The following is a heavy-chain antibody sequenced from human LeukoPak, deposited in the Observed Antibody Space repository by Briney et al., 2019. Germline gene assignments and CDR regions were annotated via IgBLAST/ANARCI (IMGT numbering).Heavy chain of an antibody. Sequence: SGPTLVNPTQTLTLTSTFSGFSLSTSGGGVGWIRQPPGKALERLAHIYWNDDKRYSPSLKSRLTITKDTSKNQVVLTMTNMDPVDTATYYCAHSPIHLIPAAGMSVFDYWGQGTLVTVSS. D-gene: IGHD6-13*01. CDR1: GFSLSTSGGG. V-gene: IGHV2-5*01. J-gene: IGHJ4*02. CDR2: IYWNDDK. CDR3: AHSPIHLIPAAGMSVFDY.